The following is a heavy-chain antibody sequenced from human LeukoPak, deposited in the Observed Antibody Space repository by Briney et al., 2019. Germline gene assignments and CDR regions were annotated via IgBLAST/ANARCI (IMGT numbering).Heavy chain of an antibody. D-gene: IGHD6-6*01. V-gene: IGHV4-31*03. Sequence: SETLSLTCTVSGGSISSGGYYWSWIRQHPGKGLEWIGYIYYSGSTYYNPSLKSRVTISVDTSQNQFSLKLSSVTAADTAVYYCAREGGSSSSFDYWRQGTLVTVSS. CDR2: IYYSGST. CDR3: AREGGSSSSFDY. J-gene: IGHJ4*02. CDR1: GGSISSGGYY.